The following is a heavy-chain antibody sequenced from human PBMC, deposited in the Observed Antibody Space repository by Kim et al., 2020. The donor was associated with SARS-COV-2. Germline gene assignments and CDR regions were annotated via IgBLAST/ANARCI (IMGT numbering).Heavy chain of an antibody. D-gene: IGHD2-2*01. J-gene: IGHJ1*01. CDR3: SANACKWQGPVDSYAD. CDR1: GFNVGTNY. V-gene: IGHV3-53*03. Sequence: GGSLRLSCAVSGFNVGTNYMSWVRQAPGKGLEWVSLIYSGGDTNYAAASVSRLSTTSGNNNNTPLLLLNNLMRADTAVYYYSANACKWQGPVDSYADWG. CDR2: IYSGGDT.